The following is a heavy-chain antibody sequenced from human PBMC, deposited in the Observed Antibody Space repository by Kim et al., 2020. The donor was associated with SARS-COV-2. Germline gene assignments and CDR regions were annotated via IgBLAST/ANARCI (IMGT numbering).Heavy chain of an antibody. CDR2: RT. V-gene: IGHV3-74*03. CDR3: WYYYNYNSMDL. J-gene: IGHJ6*02. D-gene: IGHD3-10*01. Sequence: RTTYADSVQGGFTIARDNGKNTLYLQMTSLRAEDTAVYYCWYYYNYNSMDLWGQGTTVIVSS.